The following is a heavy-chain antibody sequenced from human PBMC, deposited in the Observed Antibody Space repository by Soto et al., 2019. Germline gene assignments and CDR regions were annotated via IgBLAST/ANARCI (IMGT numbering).Heavy chain of an antibody. D-gene: IGHD5-12*01. CDR2: PYSGGST. Sequence: GGSLRLSCAASGLTISVNYMSWVRQAPGKGLEWVSVPYSGGSTYYADSVKGRFTISRDNSKNTLFLQMDRLRVDDTAVYYCAASGSRSKWPKTPGVFDHWGQGT. CDR3: AASGSRSKWPKTPGVFDH. CDR1: GLTISVNY. J-gene: IGHJ4*02. V-gene: IGHV3-66*01.